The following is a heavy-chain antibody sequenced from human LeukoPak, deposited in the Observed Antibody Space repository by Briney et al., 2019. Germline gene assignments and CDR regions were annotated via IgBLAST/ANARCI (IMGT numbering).Heavy chain of an antibody. Sequence: GGSLRLSCAASGFTFSSYWMSWVRQAPGKGLEWVANIKQDGSEKYYVDSVKGRFTISRDNAENSLYLQMNSLRAEDTAVYYCARDPGLRWLKSPQPSYYYYGMDVWGQGTTVTVSS. CDR1: GFTFSSYW. V-gene: IGHV3-7*01. D-gene: IGHD4-17*01. CDR2: IKQDGSEK. J-gene: IGHJ6*02. CDR3: ARDPGLRWLKSPQPSYYYYGMDV.